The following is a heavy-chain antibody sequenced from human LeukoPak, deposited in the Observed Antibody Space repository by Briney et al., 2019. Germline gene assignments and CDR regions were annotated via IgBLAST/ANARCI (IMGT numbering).Heavy chain of an antibody. J-gene: IGHJ4*02. V-gene: IGHV5-51*01. CDR1: GYSFTNYW. CDR3: ARTSYCSGGRCYYPDY. D-gene: IGHD2-15*01. CDR2: IYPGDSDT. Sequence: GESLKISCKASGYSFTNYWTGWVRQMPGKGLEWMGIIYPGDSDTRYSPSFQGQVTISADKSISTAYLQWSSLKASGTAMYYCARTSYCSGGRCYYPDYWGQGTPVTVSS.